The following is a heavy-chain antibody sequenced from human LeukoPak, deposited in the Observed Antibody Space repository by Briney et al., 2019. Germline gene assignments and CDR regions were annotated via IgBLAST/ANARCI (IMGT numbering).Heavy chain of an antibody. CDR3: AKDVGDYDSSGYYIDY. Sequence: PGGSLRLSCTAAGFTFDDYGMSWVRQIPGKGLEWVAGITWSGGSTDYAVSVRGRFTISRDNAKKSVYLQMNSLRAEDTAVYYCAKDVGDYDSSGYYIDYWGQGTLVTVSS. CDR1: GFTFDDYG. CDR2: ITWSGGST. J-gene: IGHJ4*02. D-gene: IGHD3-22*01. V-gene: IGHV3-20*04.